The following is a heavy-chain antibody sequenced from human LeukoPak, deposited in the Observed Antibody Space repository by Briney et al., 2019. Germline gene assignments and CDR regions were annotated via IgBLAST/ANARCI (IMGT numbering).Heavy chain of an antibody. J-gene: IGHJ3*02. Sequence: PGRSLRLSCAASGFTFSSYGMHWVRQAPGKGLEWVAVISYDGSNKYYADSVKGRFTISRDNSKNTLYLQMNSLRAEDTAVYYCAKGTIFGVADRDAFDIWGQGTMVTVSS. V-gene: IGHV3-30*18. CDR1: GFTFSSYG. CDR3: AKGTIFGVADRDAFDI. D-gene: IGHD3-3*01. CDR2: ISYDGSNK.